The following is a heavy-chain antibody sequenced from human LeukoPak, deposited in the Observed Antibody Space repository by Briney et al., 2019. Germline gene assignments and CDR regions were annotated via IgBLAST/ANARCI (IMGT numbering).Heavy chain of an antibody. CDR2: IYYSGST. CDR1: GGSISSYS. Sequence: SETLSLTCTVSGGSISSYSWSWIRQPPGKGLEWIGYIYYSGSTNYNPSLKSRVTISLDTSKNQFSLKLSSVTAADTAVYYCARAGGVDTAMDANFDYWGQGTLVTVSS. V-gene: IGHV4-59*01. CDR3: ARAGGVDTAMDANFDY. J-gene: IGHJ4*02. D-gene: IGHD5-18*01.